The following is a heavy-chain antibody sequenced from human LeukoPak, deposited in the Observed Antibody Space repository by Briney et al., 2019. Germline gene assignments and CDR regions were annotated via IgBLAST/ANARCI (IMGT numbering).Heavy chain of an antibody. Sequence: PGGSLRLSCAASGFTFSSYAMHWVRQAPGKGLEWVAVISYDGSNKNYADSVKGRFTISRDNSKNTLYLQMNSLRAEDTAVYYCARDDYGDYRNGGLFDYWGQGTLVTVSS. CDR2: ISYDGSNK. CDR1: GFTFSSYA. V-gene: IGHV3-30-3*01. CDR3: ARDDYGDYRNGGLFDY. J-gene: IGHJ4*02. D-gene: IGHD4-17*01.